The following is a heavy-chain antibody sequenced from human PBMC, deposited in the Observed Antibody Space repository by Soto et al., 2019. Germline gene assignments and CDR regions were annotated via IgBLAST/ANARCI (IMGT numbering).Heavy chain of an antibody. CDR2: ISGSGGST. J-gene: IGHJ6*03. D-gene: IGHD3-10*01. V-gene: IGHV3-23*01. CDR3: AKDRDYYYYMDV. Sequence: GGSLRLSCAASGFTFSSYAMSWVRQAPGKGLEWVSAISGSGGSTYYADSVKGGFTNSRDNSKNTRYLQMNSLRAEDTAVYYCAKDRDYYYYMDVWGKGTTGTASS. CDR1: GFTFSSYA.